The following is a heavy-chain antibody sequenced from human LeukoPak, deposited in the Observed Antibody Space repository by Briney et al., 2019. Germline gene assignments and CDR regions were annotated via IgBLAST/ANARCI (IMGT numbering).Heavy chain of an antibody. J-gene: IGHJ5*02. CDR2: IIPIFGTA. CDR1: GGTFSSYA. D-gene: IGHD3-16*01. Sequence: SVKVSCKASGGTFSSYAISWVRQAPGQGLEWTGGIIPIFGTANYAQKFQGRVTITTDESTSTAYMELSSLRSEDTAVYYCARDGGDRNWFDPWGQGTLVTVSS. CDR3: ARDGGDRNWFDP. V-gene: IGHV1-69*05.